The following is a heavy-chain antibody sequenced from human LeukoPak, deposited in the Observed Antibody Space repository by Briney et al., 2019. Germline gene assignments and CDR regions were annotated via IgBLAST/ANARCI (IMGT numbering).Heavy chain of an antibody. J-gene: IGHJ3*02. CDR3: AREPPMVRGVLGAFDI. Sequence: PSETLSLTCTVSGGSISSGGYYWSWIRQHPRKGLEWIGYIYYSGSTYYNPSLKSRVTISVDTSKNQFSLKLSSVTAADTAVYYCAREPPMVRGVLGAFDIWGQGTMVTASS. V-gene: IGHV4-31*03. CDR2: IYYSGST. D-gene: IGHD3-10*01. CDR1: GGSISSGGYY.